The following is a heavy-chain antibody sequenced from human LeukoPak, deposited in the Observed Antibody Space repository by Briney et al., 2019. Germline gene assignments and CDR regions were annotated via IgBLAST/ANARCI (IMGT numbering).Heavy chain of an antibody. CDR1: GYIFTYYY. CDR2: INPSGGRT. CDR3: ARDPSGLRFLEWLPPGYYFDY. Sequence: ASVKVSCKASGYIFTYYYLYWVRQAPGQGLEGMGIINPSGGRTSYAQKFQGRVTMTRDTSTSTVYMELSSLRSEDTAVYYCARDPSGLRFLEWLPPGYYFDYWGQGTLVTVSS. D-gene: IGHD3-3*01. V-gene: IGHV1-46*03. J-gene: IGHJ4*02.